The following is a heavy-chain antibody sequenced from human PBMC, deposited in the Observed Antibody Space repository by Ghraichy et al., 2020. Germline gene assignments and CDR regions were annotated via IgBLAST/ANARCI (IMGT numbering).Heavy chain of an antibody. CDR1: GESFSAYF. D-gene: IGHD2-15*01. CDR2: INHGGST. J-gene: IGHJ4*02. CDR3: ATARYCAGGSCPRYFDS. V-gene: IGHV4-34*01. Sequence: SQTLSLTCDVYGESFSAYFRSWIRQPPGKGLEWIGEINHGGSTNYNPSLKRRVTISVDTSKNQFSLRLSSVTAAYTAVYYCATARYCAGGSCPRYFDSWGQGTRVTVSS.